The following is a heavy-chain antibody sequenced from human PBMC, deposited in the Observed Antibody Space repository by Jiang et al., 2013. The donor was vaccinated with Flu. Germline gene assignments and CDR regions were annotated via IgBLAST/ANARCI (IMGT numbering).Heavy chain of an antibody. Sequence: GSGLVKPSETLSLTCTVSGGSISSYYWSWIRQPPGKGLEWIGYIYYSGSTNYNPSLKSRVTISVDTSKNQFSLKLSSVTAADTAVYYCARRDAFDIWGQGTMVTVSS. CDR1: GGSISSYY. J-gene: IGHJ3*02. V-gene: IGHV4-59*01. CDR2: IYYSGST. CDR3: ARRDAFDI.